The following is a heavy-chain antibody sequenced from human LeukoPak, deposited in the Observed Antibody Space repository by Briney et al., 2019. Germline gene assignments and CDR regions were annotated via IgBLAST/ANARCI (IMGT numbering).Heavy chain of an antibody. CDR1: GFTFSSYA. Sequence: PGGSLRLSCAASGFTFSSYAMSWVRQAPGKGLEWVSAISGSGGSTYYADSVKGRFTISRDNSKNALYLQMGSLRAEDMAVYYCARDVRGGEPGYWGQGTLVTVSS. D-gene: IGHD2-15*01. CDR2: ISGSGGST. CDR3: ARDVRGGEPGY. V-gene: IGHV3-23*01. J-gene: IGHJ4*02.